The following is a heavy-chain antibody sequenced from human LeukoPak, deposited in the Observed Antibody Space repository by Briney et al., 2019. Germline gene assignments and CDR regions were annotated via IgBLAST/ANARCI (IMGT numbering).Heavy chain of an antibody. CDR1: GFTFSSYG. CDR3: AKDGVAMVRGVYFDY. CDR2: IRYDGSNK. Sequence: PGGSPRLSCAASGFTFSSYGMHWVRQAPGKGLEWVAFIRYDGSNKYYADSVKGRFTISRDNSKNTLYLQMNSLRAEDTAVYYCAKDGVAMVRGVYFDYWGQGTLVTVSS. D-gene: IGHD3-10*01. V-gene: IGHV3-30*02. J-gene: IGHJ4*02.